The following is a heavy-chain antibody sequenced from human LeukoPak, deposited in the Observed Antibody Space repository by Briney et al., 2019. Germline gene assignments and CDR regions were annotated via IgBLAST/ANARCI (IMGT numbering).Heavy chain of an antibody. J-gene: IGHJ4*02. CDR3: ARRYYGSGSYRY. Sequence: SETLSLTCTVSGGSISSSSHYWGWIRQPPGKGLEWIGSIYYSGSTNYNPSLKSRVTISVDTSKNQFSLKLSSVTAADTAVYYCARRYYGSGSYRYWGQGTLVTVSS. V-gene: IGHV4-39*07. CDR2: IYYSGST. CDR1: GGSISSSSHY. D-gene: IGHD3-10*01.